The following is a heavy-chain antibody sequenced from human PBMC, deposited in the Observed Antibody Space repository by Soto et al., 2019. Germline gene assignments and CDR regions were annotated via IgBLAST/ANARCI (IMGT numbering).Heavy chain of an antibody. CDR3: ARAYVGYSSSWPLDA. V-gene: IGHV3-30*03. Sequence: GGSLRLSCAASGFAFISYGMHWVRQAPGKGLEWVAVISYDGGNKYYADSVKGRFTISRDNSKNTLFLQMNSLRAEDTAVYYCARAYVGYSSSWPLDAWGQGTLVTVSS. CDR1: GFAFISYG. J-gene: IGHJ5*02. D-gene: IGHD5-18*01. CDR2: ISYDGGNK.